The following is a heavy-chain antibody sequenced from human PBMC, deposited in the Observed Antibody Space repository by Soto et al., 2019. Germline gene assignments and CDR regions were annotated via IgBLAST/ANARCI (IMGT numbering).Heavy chain of an antibody. D-gene: IGHD6-13*01. CDR1: GFTFSSYS. V-gene: IGHV3-48*01. CDR3: ARHPERIAQIGWFDP. J-gene: IGHJ5*02. CDR2: ISSSSSTI. Sequence: GGSLRLSCAASGFTFSSYSMNWVRQAPGKGLEWVSYISSSSSTIYYADSVKGRFTISRDNAKNSLYLQMNSLRAEDTAVYYCARHPERIAQIGWFDPWGQGTLVNVSS.